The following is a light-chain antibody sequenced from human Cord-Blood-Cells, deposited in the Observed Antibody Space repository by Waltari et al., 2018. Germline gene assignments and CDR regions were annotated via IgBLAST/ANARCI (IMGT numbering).Light chain of an antibody. CDR1: QSVSSD. CDR3: QQRSNWPPALT. Sequence: EIVLTQSPAPLSLSPGERATLSCRASQSVSSDLAWYQQKPGQAPRLLIYAASNRATRIPARFSGSGSGTDFTLTISSLEPEDFAVYYCQQRSNWPPALTFGGGTKVEIK. CDR2: AAS. J-gene: IGKJ4*01. V-gene: IGKV3-11*01.